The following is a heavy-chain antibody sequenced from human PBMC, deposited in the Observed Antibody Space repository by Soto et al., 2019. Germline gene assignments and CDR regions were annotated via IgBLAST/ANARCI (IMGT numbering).Heavy chain of an antibody. CDR1: GGSISSYY. CDR2: IYYSGST. V-gene: IGHV4-59*08. D-gene: IGHD6-19*01. J-gene: IGHJ5*02. Sequence: SETLSLTCTVSGGSISSYYWSWIRQPPGKGLEWIGYIYYSGSTNYNPSLKSRVTISVDTSKNQFSLKLSSVTAADTAVYYRARGYSSGWYFWFDPWGQGTLVTVSS. CDR3: ARGYSSGWYFWFDP.